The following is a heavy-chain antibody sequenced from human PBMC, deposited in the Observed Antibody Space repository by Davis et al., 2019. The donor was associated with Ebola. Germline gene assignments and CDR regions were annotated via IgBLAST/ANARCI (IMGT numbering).Heavy chain of an antibody. CDR3: ARTRIHRIAAAGRDYYYYYGMDV. J-gene: IGHJ6*02. D-gene: IGHD6-13*01. Sequence: AASVKVSCKASGYTFTSYYMHWVRQAPGQGLEWMGIINPSGGSTSYAQKFQGRVTITADKSTSTAYMELSSLRSEDTAVYYCARTRIHRIAAAGRDYYYYYGMDVWGQGTTVTVSS. CDR1: GYTFTSYY. V-gene: IGHV1-46*01. CDR2: INPSGGST.